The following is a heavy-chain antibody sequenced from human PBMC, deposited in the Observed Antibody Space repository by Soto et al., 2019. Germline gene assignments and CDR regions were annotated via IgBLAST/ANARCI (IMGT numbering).Heavy chain of an antibody. CDR3: ARLDYGDWFDP. CDR2: IWYDGSNK. J-gene: IGHJ5*02. V-gene: IGHV3-33*01. CDR1: GFTFSSYG. Sequence: GGSLRLSCAASGFTFSSYGMHWVRQAPGKGLEWVAVIWYDGSNKYYADSVKGRFTISRDNSKNTLYLQMNSLRAEDTAVYYCARLDYGDWFDPWGQGTLVTVSS. D-gene: IGHD4-17*01.